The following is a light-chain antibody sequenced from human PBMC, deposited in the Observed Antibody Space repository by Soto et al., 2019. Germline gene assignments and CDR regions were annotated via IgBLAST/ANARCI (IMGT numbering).Light chain of an antibody. CDR1: QNIGIF. J-gene: IGKJ5*01. Sequence: DIQMTHSPSTLSASVGDIVTITFRASQNIGIFLNWYQQKPGEAPRLLVYSAFRIQSGVPSRFNASGSGTDFTLSISSLQPEDFSTYYCQQGSTTPITFGLGTRLEIK. V-gene: IGKV1-39*01. CDR3: QQGSTTPIT. CDR2: SAF.